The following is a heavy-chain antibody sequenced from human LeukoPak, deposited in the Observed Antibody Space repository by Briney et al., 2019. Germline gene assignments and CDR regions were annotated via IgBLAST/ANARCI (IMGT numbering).Heavy chain of an antibody. CDR2: ISSSSSYI. J-gene: IGHJ4*02. V-gene: IGHV3-21*01. Sequence: GGALRLSCAASGFTLSNYSMNWVRQAPGKGVEWVAFISSSSSYIFYADSLKGRFTISRDNAKNSLYLQMNSLRADDTAVYYCARDLAYGDDGLWGEGTLVTVSS. CDR1: GFTLSNYS. CDR3: ARDLAYGDDGL. D-gene: IGHD4/OR15-4a*01.